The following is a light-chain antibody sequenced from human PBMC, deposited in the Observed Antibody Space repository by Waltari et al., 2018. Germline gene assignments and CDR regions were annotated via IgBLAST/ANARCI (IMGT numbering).Light chain of an antibody. CDR3: CSYAGSITFWV. V-gene: IGLV2-11*01. CDR1: SSDVGGYNY. J-gene: IGLJ3*02. Sequence: QSALTQPRSVSGSPGQSVNISCTGTSSDVGGYNYVPLYQHHPGKAPKLIIYDVTKRPSGVPDRFSASKSDNTASLTISGLQAEDEADYYCCSYAGSITFWVFGGGTKLTVL. CDR2: DVT.